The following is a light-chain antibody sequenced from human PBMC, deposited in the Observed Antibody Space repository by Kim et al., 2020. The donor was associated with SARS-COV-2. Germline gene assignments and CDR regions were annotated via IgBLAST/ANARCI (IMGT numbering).Light chain of an antibody. CDR1: SSDVGGYNY. CDR2: DVS. Sequence: SITISWPGTSSDVGGYNYVSWYQQHPGKAPKLMIYDVSNWPSGISNRFSGSKSGNTASLTISGLQAEDEADYYCSSYTSSSTLRVFGGGTQLTVL. CDR3: SSYTSSSTLRV. J-gene: IGLJ3*02. V-gene: IGLV2-14*03.